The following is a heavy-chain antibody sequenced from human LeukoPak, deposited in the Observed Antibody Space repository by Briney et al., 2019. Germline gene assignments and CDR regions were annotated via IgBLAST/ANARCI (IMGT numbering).Heavy chain of an antibody. V-gene: IGHV4-4*02. CDR2: IHESGST. CDR3: ARHEGFSQKD. Sequence: PSGTLSLTCAVSGVSMSSNNWWSWVRQPPGKGLEWIGEIHESGSTNYNPSLKSRVTISVDKSKDQFSLILSSVTAADTAVYYCARHEGFSQKDWGQGTQVTVS. CDR1: GVSMSSNNW. J-gene: IGHJ4*02.